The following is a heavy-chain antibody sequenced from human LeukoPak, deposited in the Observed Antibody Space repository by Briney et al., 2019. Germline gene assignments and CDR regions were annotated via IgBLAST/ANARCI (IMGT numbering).Heavy chain of an antibody. V-gene: IGHV1-69*01. J-gene: IGHJ6*03. CDR1: GGTFSSYA. D-gene: IGHD2-2*01. CDR2: IIPIFGTA. CDR3: ASDIVVVPAAMPSRDYYYYMDV. Sequence: GSSVKVSCKASGGTFSSYAISWVRQAPGQGLEWMGGIIPIFGTANYAQKFQGRVTITADESTSTAYMELSSLRSEDTAVYYCASDIVVVPAAMPSRDYYYYMDVWGKGTTVTISS.